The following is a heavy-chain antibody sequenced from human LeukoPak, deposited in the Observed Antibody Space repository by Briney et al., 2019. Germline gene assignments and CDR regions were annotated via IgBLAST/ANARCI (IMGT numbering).Heavy chain of an antibody. CDR1: GFTFSSYA. CDR3: ATINDYGDYSFDY. CDR2: ISGSGGST. J-gene: IGHJ4*02. V-gene: IGHV3-23*01. Sequence: GGSLRLSCAASGFTFSSYAMSWVRQAPGKGLEWVSAISGSGGSTYYADSVKGRFTISRDNSKNTLYRQMNSLRAEDTAVYYCATINDYGDYSFDYWGQGTLVTVSS. D-gene: IGHD4-17*01.